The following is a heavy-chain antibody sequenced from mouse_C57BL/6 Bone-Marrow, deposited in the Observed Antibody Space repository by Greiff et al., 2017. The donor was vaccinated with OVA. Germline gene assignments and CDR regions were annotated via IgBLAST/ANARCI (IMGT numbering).Heavy chain of an antibody. CDR1: GYTFTDYA. V-gene: IGHV1-67*01. J-gene: IGHJ4*01. CDR3: VYEYAYAMYS. CDR2: ISTYYGDA. D-gene: IGHD2-4*01. Sequence: QVQLQQSGPELVRPGVSVKISCKGSGYTFTDYAMHWVKQSHEKSLEWIGVISTYYGDASSNQKFKDKATMTVDNSSSTAYMERARLTAEDSAVYYCVYEYAYAMYSWGQGTSVTGSS.